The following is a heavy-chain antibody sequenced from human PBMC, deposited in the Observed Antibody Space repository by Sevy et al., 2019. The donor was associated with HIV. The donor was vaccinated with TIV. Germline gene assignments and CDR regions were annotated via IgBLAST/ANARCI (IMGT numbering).Heavy chain of an antibody. CDR2: IIPIFGTA. Sequence: ASVKVSCKASGGTFSSYAISWVRQAPGQGLEWMGGIIPIFGTANYAQKFQGRVTITADESTSTAYMELSSLRSEDTAVYYCARDLLVYCSGGSCYGLSDYWGQGTLVTVSS. D-gene: IGHD2-15*01. J-gene: IGHJ4*02. CDR1: GGTFSSYA. CDR3: ARDLLVYCSGGSCYGLSDY. V-gene: IGHV1-69*13.